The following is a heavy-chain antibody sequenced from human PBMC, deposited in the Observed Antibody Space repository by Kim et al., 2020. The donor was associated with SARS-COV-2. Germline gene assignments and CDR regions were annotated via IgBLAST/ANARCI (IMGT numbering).Heavy chain of an antibody. J-gene: IGHJ5*02. CDR3: ARAVAENWFDT. V-gene: IGHV4-34*11. D-gene: IGHD2-15*01. Sequence: NPNLRDRVTITVDTSKNQFSLKLSSVTAADTAVYCWARAVAENWFDTWGQGTLVTVSS.